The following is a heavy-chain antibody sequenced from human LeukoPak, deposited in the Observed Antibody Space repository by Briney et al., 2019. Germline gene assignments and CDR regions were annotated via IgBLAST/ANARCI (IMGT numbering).Heavy chain of an antibody. Sequence: SETLSLTCTVSGGSISISNYYWGWIRQPPGKGLEWIGSMSYSGRAYYNPSLKTRVTVSLETSKNQFSLNLISVTAADTAVYYCARSPQGTATTANWLDPWGQGTLVSVSS. CDR3: ARSPQGTATTANWLDP. D-gene: IGHD4-17*01. CDR1: GGSISISNYY. CDR2: MSYSGRA. J-gene: IGHJ5*02. V-gene: IGHV4-39*07.